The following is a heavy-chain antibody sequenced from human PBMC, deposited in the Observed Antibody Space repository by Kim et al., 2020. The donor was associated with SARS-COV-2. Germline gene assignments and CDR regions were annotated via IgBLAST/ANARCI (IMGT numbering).Heavy chain of an antibody. D-gene: IGHD6-19*01. CDR3: ARVPRTAVASFYFEY. V-gene: IGHV3-30*04. CDR2: ISYDGSNK. CDR1: GFTFSSYA. Sequence: GGSLRLSCAASGFTFSSYAMHWVRQAPGKGLEWVAVISYDGSNKYYADSVKGRFTISRDNSKNTLYLQMNSLRAEDTDVYDCARVPRTAVASFYFEYWG. J-gene: IGHJ4*01.